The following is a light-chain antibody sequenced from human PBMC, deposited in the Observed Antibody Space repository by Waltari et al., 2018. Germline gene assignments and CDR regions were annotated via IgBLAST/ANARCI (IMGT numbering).Light chain of an antibody. CDR3: QQYRRLPPYT. Sequence: DIVMTQSPDSLAVSLGEGATINCKSSPSLLYDSNNKDYLAWYQQKPGQHPKLLIYWASTRESGVPDRFNGSGSGTDFTLTISSLQAEDVAVYYCQQYRRLPPYTFGQGTRLEIK. V-gene: IGKV4-1*01. J-gene: IGKJ2*01. CDR2: WAS. CDR1: PSLLYDSNNKDY.